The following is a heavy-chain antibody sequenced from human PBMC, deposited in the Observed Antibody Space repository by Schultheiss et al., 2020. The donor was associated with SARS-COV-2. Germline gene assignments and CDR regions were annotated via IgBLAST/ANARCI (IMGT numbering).Heavy chain of an antibody. J-gene: IGHJ4*02. V-gene: IGHV3-21*01. D-gene: IGHD3-16*01. Sequence: GGSLRLSCAASGFSFSRYSMNWVRQAPGKGLEWVSSISSSSSYIYYADSVKGRFTISRDNAKNSLYLQLNSLRTEDTAVYYCAREHYAVDYWGQGTLVTAPQ. CDR3: AREHYAVDY. CDR1: GFSFSRYS. CDR2: ISSSSSYI.